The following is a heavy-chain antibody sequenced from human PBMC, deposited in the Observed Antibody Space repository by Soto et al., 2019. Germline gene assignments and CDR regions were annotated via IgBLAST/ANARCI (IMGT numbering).Heavy chain of an antibody. Sequence: QVQLVESGGGLVKPGGSLRLSCAASGFTFSDYYMSWIRQAPGKGLGWVSYISGSGSTIYYADSVKGRFTISRDNAKKSLHLKMNSLRAEDTAVYYCASGVAASHFYYYYMDVWGKGTTVTVSS. J-gene: IGHJ6*03. CDR1: GFTFSDYY. D-gene: IGHD2-15*01. CDR2: ISGSGSTI. V-gene: IGHV3-11*01. CDR3: ASGVAASHFYYYYMDV.